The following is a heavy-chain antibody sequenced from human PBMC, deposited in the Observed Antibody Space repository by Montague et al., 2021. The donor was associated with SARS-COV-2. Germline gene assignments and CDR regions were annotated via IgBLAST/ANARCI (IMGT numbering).Heavy chain of an antibody. V-gene: IGHV4-59*02. CDR2: IFYRGST. CDR3: VREATRTFDY. J-gene: IGHJ4*02. D-gene: IGHD2-2*01. Sequence: SETLSLTCTVSGGSVTYFYWSWIRQSPGKGLEWIGNIFYRGSTNYNPSLKSRVTISVDTSKNQFSLNLTSVTATDTAVYYCVREATRTFDYWGQGTLVTVSS. CDR1: GGSVTYFY.